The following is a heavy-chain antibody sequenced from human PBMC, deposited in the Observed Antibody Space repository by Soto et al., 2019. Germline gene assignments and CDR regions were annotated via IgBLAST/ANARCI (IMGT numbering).Heavy chain of an antibody. CDR2: IIPIFGTA. V-gene: IGHV1-69*13. Sequence: ASVKVSCKASGGTFSSYAISWVRQAPGQGLEWMGGIIPIFGTANYAQKFQGRVTITADESTSTAYMELSSLRSEDTAVYYCARPDCSGGSCYPGVGYNWFDPWGQGTLVTVPQ. D-gene: IGHD2-15*01. CDR3: ARPDCSGGSCYPGVGYNWFDP. J-gene: IGHJ5*02. CDR1: GGTFSSYA.